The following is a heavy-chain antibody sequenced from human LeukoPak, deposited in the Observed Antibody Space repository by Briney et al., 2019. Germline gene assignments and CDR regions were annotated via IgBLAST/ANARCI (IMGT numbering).Heavy chain of an antibody. CDR1: GFTFSSYA. CDR3: ARGSEWSNGVSDY. V-gene: IGHV3-23*01. J-gene: IGHJ4*02. Sequence: NPGGSLRLSCAASGFTFSSYAMSWVRQAPGKGLEWVSVISSSGGSTSYADSVKGRFAISRDNSKNTLYLQMNSLRAEDTAVYYCARGSEWSNGVSDYWGQGTLVTVSS. D-gene: IGHD3-3*01. CDR2: ISSSGGST.